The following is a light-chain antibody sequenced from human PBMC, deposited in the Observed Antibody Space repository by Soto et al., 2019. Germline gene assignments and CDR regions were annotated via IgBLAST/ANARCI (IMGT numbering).Light chain of an antibody. V-gene: IGKV1-39*01. Sequence: DVQLTQSPSSLSASVGDRVTITCRASQSVATSLNWYHQKPGKAPTLLIYGASILQDGVPSRFSGSGSGTDFTLTISSLQPEDFATYYCQQTYTSLRTFGQGSNLDIK. CDR1: QSVATS. CDR2: GAS. J-gene: IGKJ2*01. CDR3: QQTYTSLRT.